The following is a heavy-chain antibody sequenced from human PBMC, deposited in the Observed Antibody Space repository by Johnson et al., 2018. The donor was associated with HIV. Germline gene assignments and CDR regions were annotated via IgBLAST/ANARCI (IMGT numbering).Heavy chain of an antibody. CDR1: GFTFSSYT. Sequence: VQLVESGGGLVQPGGSLRLSCAASGFTFSSYTMSWVRQAPGKGLEWVSRIRGSGGSIFYADSVKGRFTISRDTSKNTLYLQMNSLRGDDTAVYYCTRVSSTSWALDIWGQGTLVTVSS. J-gene: IGHJ3*02. CDR2: IRGSGGSI. CDR3: TRVSSTSWALDI. V-gene: IGHV3-23*04. D-gene: IGHD2-15*01.